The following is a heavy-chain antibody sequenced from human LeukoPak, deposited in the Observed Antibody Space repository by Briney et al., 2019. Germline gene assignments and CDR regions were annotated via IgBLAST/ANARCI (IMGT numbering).Heavy chain of an antibody. CDR3: AKGSRDSRPYYFDF. J-gene: IGHJ4*02. CDR2: ISSSSSYI. Sequence: PGGSLRLSCAVSGFTFSGYSMNWVRQAPGKGLEWVSSISSSSSYIYYADSVKGRFAISRDNAKNSLHLQMNSLRAEDTALYYCAKGSRDSRPYYFDFWGQEILVTVSS. CDR1: GFTFSGYS. V-gene: IGHV3-21*04. D-gene: IGHD3-10*01.